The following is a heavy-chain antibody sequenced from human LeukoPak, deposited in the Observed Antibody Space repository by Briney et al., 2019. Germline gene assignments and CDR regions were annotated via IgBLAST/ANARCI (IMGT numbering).Heavy chain of an antibody. Sequence: GGSLRLSCAASGFTVSSNYMSWVRQAPGKGLEWASVIYSGGSTYYADSVKGRFTISRDNSKNTLYLQMNSLRAEDTAVYYCAREGRYSGYGDAFDIWGQGTMVTVSS. CDR2: IYSGGST. CDR3: AREGRYSGYGDAFDI. D-gene: IGHD5-12*01. J-gene: IGHJ3*02. V-gene: IGHV3-66*01. CDR1: GFTVSSNY.